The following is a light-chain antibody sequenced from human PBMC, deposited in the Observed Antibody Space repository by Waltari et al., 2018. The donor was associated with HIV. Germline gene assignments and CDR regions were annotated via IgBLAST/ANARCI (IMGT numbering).Light chain of an antibody. CDR2: EVT. CDR3: SSYTSSSLEI. CDR1: SSDVGGYNY. Sequence: QSALTQPPSVSGSPGKSITISCTGTSSDVGGYNYVSWYQQHPGKAPKLMIYEVTNRPSGVSNRFSGSKSGNTASLTISGLQVEDEADYYCSSYTSSSLEIFGGGTKLTVL. V-gene: IGLV2-14*03. J-gene: IGLJ2*01.